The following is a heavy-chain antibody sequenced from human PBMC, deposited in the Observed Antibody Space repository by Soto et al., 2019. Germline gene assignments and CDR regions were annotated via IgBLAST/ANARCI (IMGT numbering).Heavy chain of an antibody. J-gene: IGHJ4*02. CDR3: ARDLAAGDH. CDR2: INPASGCT. D-gene: IGHD6-25*01. CDR1: GYTFTQYY. V-gene: IGHV1-46*01. Sequence: QVQLVQSGADVKKPGASVKLSCRTSGYTFTQYYIHWVRQAPGQGLEWLAIINPASGCTNYAQDSLGRFTLTMDTSTTTVYMELSGLRAEDTAIFYCARDLAAGDHWGQGTLVTVSS.